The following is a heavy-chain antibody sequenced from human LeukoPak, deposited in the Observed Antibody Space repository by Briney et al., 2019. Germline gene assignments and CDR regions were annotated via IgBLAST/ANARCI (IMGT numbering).Heavy chain of an antibody. CDR1: GGFISSGSYY. V-gene: IGHV4-61*02. CDR2: IYTSGST. CDR3: AREEQWLGNDY. J-gene: IGHJ4*02. D-gene: IGHD6-19*01. Sequence: SQTLSLTCTVSGGFISSGSYYWSWIRQPAGKGLEWIGRIYTSGSTNYNPSRKSRVTISVDTSKNQFSLKLSSVTAADTAVYYCAREEQWLGNDYWGQGTLVTVSS.